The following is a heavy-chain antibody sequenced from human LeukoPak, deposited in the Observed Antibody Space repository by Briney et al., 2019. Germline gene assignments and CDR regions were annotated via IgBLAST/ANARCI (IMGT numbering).Heavy chain of an antibody. CDR2: ISGSGGST. Sequence: GGSLRLSCAASGFTFSSYAMSWVRQAPGRGLEWVSAISGSGGSTYYADSVKGRFTISRDNSKNTLYLQMNSLRAEDTAVYYCAKGGDSSGYYDFDYWGQGTLVTVSS. J-gene: IGHJ4*02. CDR1: GFTFSSYA. D-gene: IGHD3-22*01. V-gene: IGHV3-23*01. CDR3: AKGGDSSGYYDFDY.